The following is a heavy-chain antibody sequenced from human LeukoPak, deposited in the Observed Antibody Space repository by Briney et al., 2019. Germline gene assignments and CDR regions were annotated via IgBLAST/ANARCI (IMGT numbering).Heavy chain of an antibody. CDR3: ARDSAPNYYDSSGYSQNYYYYGMDV. V-gene: IGHV1-46*01. CDR2: INPSGGST. Sequence: ASVKVSCTSSGYTFTSYYMHWVRQAPGPGLGWMGIINPSGGSTSYAQKFQGRVTMTRDTSTSTVYTELSSLRSEDTAVYYCARDSAPNYYDSSGYSQNYYYYGMDVWGQGTTVTVSS. CDR1: GYTFTSYY. D-gene: IGHD3-22*01. J-gene: IGHJ6*02.